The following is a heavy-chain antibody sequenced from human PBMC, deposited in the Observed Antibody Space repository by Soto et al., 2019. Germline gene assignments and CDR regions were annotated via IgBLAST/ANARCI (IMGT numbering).Heavy chain of an antibody. CDR1: GYTFTSYG. Sequence: EASVKVSCKASGYTFTSYGISWVRQAPGQGLEWMGWISAYNGNTNYAQKLQGRVTMTTDTSTSTAYMELRSLRSDDTAVYYCARGYYDFWSGYPRSYYYMDVWGKGTTVTVSS. J-gene: IGHJ6*03. V-gene: IGHV1-18*01. CDR3: ARGYYDFWSGYPRSYYYMDV. D-gene: IGHD3-3*01. CDR2: ISAYNGNT.